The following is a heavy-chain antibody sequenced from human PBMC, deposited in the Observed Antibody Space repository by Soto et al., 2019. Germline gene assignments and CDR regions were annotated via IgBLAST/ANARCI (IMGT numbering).Heavy chain of an antibody. CDR2: ISGRGGST. J-gene: IGHJ6*02. CDR1: GFTFSSYA. V-gene: IGHV3-23*01. CDR3: AKYSGLPIFRHGMDV. D-gene: IGHD3-9*01. Sequence: GGYLRLSCAASGFTFSSYAMSWVRQAPGKGLEWVSAISGRGGSTYYADSVKGRFTISRDNKKNLLYLQKTSRRAEDMAVYYFAKYSGLPIFRHGMDVWGQGITVTVSS.